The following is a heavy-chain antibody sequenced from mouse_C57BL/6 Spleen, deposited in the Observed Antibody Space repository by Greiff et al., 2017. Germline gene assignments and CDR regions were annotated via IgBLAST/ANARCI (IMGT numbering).Heavy chain of an antibody. D-gene: IGHD3-2*02. V-gene: IGHV1-82*01. CDR3: ARGVRLGPSFAY. Sequence: QVQLQQSGPELVKPGASVKISCKASGYAFSSSWMNWVKQRPGKGLEWIGRIYPGDGDTNYNGKFKGKATLTADKSSSTAYMQLSSLTSEDSAVYFCARGVRLGPSFAYWGQGTLVTVSA. J-gene: IGHJ3*01. CDR2: IYPGDGDT. CDR1: GYAFSSSW.